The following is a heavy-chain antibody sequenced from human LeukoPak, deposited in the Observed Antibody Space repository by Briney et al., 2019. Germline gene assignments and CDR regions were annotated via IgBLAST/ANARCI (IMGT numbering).Heavy chain of an antibody. CDR3: ARCSGFVGADYFDY. CDR2: IYYSGST. J-gene: IGHJ4*02. CDR1: GHSIINSFY. Sequence: SETLSLTCTVSGHSIINSFYWGWIRQPPGKGLEWIGYIYYSGSTNYNPSLKSRVTISVDTSKNQFSLKLSFVTAADTAVYYCARCSGFVGADYFDYWGQGTLVTVSS. V-gene: IGHV4-59*08. D-gene: IGHD3-10*02.